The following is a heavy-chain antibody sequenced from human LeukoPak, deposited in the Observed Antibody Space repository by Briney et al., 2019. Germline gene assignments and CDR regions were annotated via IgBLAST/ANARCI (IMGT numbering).Heavy chain of an antibody. CDR1: GFTVSSNY. V-gene: IGHV3-53*01. CDR3: ARDTSSSSSGGYYYYMDV. Sequence: GGSLRLSCAASGFTVSSNYMSWVRQAPGKGLEWVSVIYSGGSTYYADSVKGRFTISRDNSKNTLYLQMNSLRAEDTAVYYCARDTSSSSSGGYYYYMDVWGKGTTVTVSS. J-gene: IGHJ6*03. CDR2: IYSGGST. D-gene: IGHD6-6*01.